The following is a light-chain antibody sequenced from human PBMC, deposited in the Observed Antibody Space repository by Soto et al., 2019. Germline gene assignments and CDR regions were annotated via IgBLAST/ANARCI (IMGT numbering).Light chain of an antibody. Sequence: AIQMTQSPSSLSASVGDRVTITCRASQGIRNDLGWYQQKPGKAPKLLIYKASGLESGVPSRFSGSGSGTDFTLTISSLQPDDFATYYCQHYNSYSEAFGQGTKVDIK. CDR2: KAS. CDR1: QGIRND. CDR3: QHYNSYSEA. V-gene: IGKV1-13*02. J-gene: IGKJ1*01.